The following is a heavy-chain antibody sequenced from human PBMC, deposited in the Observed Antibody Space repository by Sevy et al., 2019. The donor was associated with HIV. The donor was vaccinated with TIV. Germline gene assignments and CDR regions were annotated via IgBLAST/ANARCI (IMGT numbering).Heavy chain of an antibody. Sequence: GGSLRLSCAASGFTFSSYSMNWVRQAPGKGLEWVSSISSSSSYIHYADSVKGRFTISRDNAKNSLYLQMNSLRAEDTAVYYCATNDPYSSSWIEHYGMDVWGQGTTVTVSS. J-gene: IGHJ6*02. CDR2: ISSSSSYI. V-gene: IGHV3-21*01. CDR1: GFTFSSYS. CDR3: ATNDPYSSSWIEHYGMDV. D-gene: IGHD6-13*01.